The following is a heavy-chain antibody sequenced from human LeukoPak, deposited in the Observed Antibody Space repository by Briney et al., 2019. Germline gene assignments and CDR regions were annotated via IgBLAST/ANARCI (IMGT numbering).Heavy chain of an antibody. CDR2: IIPIFGTA. V-gene: IGHV1-69*13. Sequence: GASVKVSCKVSGYTLTELSMHWVRQAPGKGLEWMGGIIPIFGTANYAQKFQGRVMITADESTSTAYMELSSLRSEDTAVYYCARVSRAPSLITPYYGMDVWGQGTTVTVSS. CDR3: ARVSRAPSLITPYYGMDV. J-gene: IGHJ6*02. D-gene: IGHD3-22*01. CDR1: GYTLTELS.